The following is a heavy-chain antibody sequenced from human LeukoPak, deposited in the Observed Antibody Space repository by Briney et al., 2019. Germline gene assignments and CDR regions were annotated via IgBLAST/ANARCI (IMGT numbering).Heavy chain of an antibody. J-gene: IGHJ4*02. Sequence: PGGSLRLSCAASGFTFSDYYMSWIRQAPGKGLEWVSYISSSGSTIYYADSVKGRFTISRDNAKNSLYLQMNSLRAEDTAVYYCASRGEYSSSFFHVWGQGTLVTVSS. CDR1: GFTFSDYY. CDR3: ASRGEYSSSFFHV. CDR2: ISSSGSTI. V-gene: IGHV3-11*01. D-gene: IGHD6-6*01.